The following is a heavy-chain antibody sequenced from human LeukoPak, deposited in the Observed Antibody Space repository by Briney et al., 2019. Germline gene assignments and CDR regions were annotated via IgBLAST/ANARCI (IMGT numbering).Heavy chain of an antibody. CDR3: AREIVGYDFWSGYFLPAGEGYYFDY. J-gene: IGHJ4*02. D-gene: IGHD3-3*01. CDR2: IYYSGST. CDR1: GGSISSYY. Sequence: SETLSLTCTVSGGSISSYYWSWIRQPPGKGLEWIGYIYYSGSTNYNPSLKSRVTISVDTSKNQFSLKLSSVTAADTAVYYCAREIVGYDFWSGYFLPAGEGYYFDYWGQGTLVTVSS. V-gene: IGHV4-59*01.